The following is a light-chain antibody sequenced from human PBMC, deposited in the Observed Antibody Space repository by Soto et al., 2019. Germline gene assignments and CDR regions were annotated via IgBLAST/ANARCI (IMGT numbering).Light chain of an antibody. Sequence: DIQMTQSPSTLSASVGDRVTITCRASQSISSWLAWYQQKPGKAPKLLIYKASSLESGVPSRFSGSGSWTEFTLTISSLQHDDFATYYCQQYNSYVYTFGQGTKLEIK. CDR1: QSISSW. J-gene: IGKJ2*01. V-gene: IGKV1-5*03. CDR3: QQYNSYVYT. CDR2: KAS.